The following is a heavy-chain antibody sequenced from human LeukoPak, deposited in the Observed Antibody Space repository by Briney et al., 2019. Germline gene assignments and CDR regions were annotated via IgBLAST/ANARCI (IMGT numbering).Heavy chain of an antibody. J-gene: IGHJ3*02. CDR1: GYTFTGYY. V-gene: IGHV1-2*02. CDR3: ARRLTTVTPGDAFDI. Sequence: ASVKVSCKASGYTFTGYYMHWVRQAPGQGLEWMGWINPNSGGTNYAQKFQGRVTMTRDTSIGTAYMELSRLRSDDTAVYYCARRLTTVTPGDAFDIWGQGTMVTVSS. D-gene: IGHD4-17*01. CDR2: INPNSGGT.